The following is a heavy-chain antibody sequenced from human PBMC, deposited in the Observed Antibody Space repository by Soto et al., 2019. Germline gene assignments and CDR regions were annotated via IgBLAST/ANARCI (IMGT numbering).Heavy chain of an antibody. CDR3: SGRYY. V-gene: IGHV3-23*01. Sequence: EVQLLESGGGLVQPGGSLGLSCAASGFTFSSYAMSWVRQAPGKGLEWVSGISGGGGSTNYAGSVKGRFTISRDNSKNTLYLQMNSLRAEDKAVYCCSGRYYWGQGTLVTVSS. J-gene: IGHJ4*02. CDR1: GFTFSSYA. D-gene: IGHD6-19*01. CDR2: ISGGGGST.